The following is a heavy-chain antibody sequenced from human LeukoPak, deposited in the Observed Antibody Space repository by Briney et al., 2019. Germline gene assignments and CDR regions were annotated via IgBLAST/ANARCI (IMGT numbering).Heavy chain of an antibody. CDR1: IVSIKNYY. Sequence: SETLSLTCSFSIVSIKNYYWNWIRQSPGKGLQWIGYIYYTGSTDYNFSLKSRVTISLDASENQFSLRLNSVTAADSAVYFCAGSRGPSSSWSFDSWGQGILVTVSS. V-gene: IGHV4-59*03. CDR3: AGSRGPSSSWSFDS. J-gene: IGHJ4*02. CDR2: IYYTGST. D-gene: IGHD6-13*01.